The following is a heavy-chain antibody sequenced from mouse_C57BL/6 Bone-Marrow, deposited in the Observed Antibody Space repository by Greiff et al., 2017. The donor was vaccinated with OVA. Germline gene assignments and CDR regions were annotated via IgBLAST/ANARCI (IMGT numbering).Heavy chain of an antibody. J-gene: IGHJ2*01. CDR1: GFTFSSYA. D-gene: IGHD2-4*01. CDR3: TRVGALDYGDYFDY. V-gene: IGHV5-9-1*02. Sequence: VQLKESGEGLVKPGGSLKLSCAASGFTFSSYAMSWVRQTPEKRLEWVAYISSGGDYIYYADTVKGRFTISRDNARNTLYLQMSSLKSEDTAMYYCTRVGALDYGDYFDYWGQGTTLTVSS. CDR2: ISSGGDYI.